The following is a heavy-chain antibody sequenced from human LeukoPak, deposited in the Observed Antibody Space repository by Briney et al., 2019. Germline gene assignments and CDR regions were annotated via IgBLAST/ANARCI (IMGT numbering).Heavy chain of an antibody. CDR1: GGSISSGNW. V-gene: IGHV4-4*02. CDR2: IYHSGST. Sequence: PSETLSLTCAVSGGSISSGNWWSWVRPPPGKGLEWIGEIYHSGSTNYNPSLKSRVTTSVDKSKNQFSLKLSSVTAADTAVYYCARGSPYSGYDYWGQGTLVTVSS. D-gene: IGHD5-12*01. J-gene: IGHJ4*02. CDR3: ARGSPYSGYDY.